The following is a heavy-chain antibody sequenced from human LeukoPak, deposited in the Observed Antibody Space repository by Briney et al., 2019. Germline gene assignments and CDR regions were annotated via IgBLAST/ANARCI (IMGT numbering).Heavy chain of an antibody. V-gene: IGHV4-59*12. D-gene: IGHD3-16*01. Sequence: SETLSLTCTVSGGSISSYYWSWIRQPPGKGLEWIGYIYYSGSTYYNPSLKSRVTISVDTSKNQFSLKLSSVSAADTAVYYCARVDYGDYFGYWGQGTLVTVSS. CDR3: ARVDYGDYFGY. CDR2: IYYSGST. CDR1: GGSISSYY. J-gene: IGHJ4*02.